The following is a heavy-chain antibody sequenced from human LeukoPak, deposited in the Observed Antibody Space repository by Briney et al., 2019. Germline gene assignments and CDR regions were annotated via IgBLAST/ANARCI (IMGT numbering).Heavy chain of an antibody. CDR3: ARGMVRGVTHTPDY. CDR1: GFTLSRYW. J-gene: IGHJ4*02. Sequence: GGSLRLSCAASGFTLSRYWMHGVRQAPGKGLVWVSCINSDGSSTSYADSVKGRFTISRDNAKNSLYLQMNSLRAEDTALYYCARGMVRGVTHTPDYWGQGTLVTVSS. CDR2: INSDGSST. V-gene: IGHV3-74*01. D-gene: IGHD3-10*01.